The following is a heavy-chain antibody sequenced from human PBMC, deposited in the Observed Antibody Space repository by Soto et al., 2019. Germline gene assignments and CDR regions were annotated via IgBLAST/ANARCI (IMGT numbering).Heavy chain of an antibody. Sequence: QVQLVESGGGVVQPGRSLRLSCAASGFTFSSYAMHWVRQAPGKGLEWVAVISYDGSNKYYADSVKGRFTISRDNSKNWLXXQINSLRAEDTAVYYCARERRQLWSRAYYAYGMDVWGQGTTVTVSS. CDR2: ISYDGSNK. CDR3: ARERRQLWSRAYYAYGMDV. CDR1: GFTFSSYA. D-gene: IGHD5-18*01. V-gene: IGHV3-30-3*01. J-gene: IGHJ6*02.